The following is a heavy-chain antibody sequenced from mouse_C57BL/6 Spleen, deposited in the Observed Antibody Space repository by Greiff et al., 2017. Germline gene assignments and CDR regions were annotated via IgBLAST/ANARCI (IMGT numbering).Heavy chain of an antibody. D-gene: IGHD1-1*01. CDR3: ARSSGSSYFDY. J-gene: IGHJ2*01. Sequence: QVQLKQSGAELVKPGASVKISCKASGYAFSSYWMNWVKQRPGKGLEWIGQIYPGDGDTNYNGKFKGKATLTADKSSSTAYMQLSSLTSEDSAVYFCARSSGSSYFDYWGQGTTLTVSS. CDR2: IYPGDGDT. CDR1: GYAFSSYW. V-gene: IGHV1-80*01.